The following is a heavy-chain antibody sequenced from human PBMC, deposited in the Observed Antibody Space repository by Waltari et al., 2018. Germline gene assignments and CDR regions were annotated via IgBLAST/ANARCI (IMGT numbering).Heavy chain of an antibody. J-gene: IGHJ4*02. CDR1: GGSFSGYY. CDR2: INYSGST. CDR3: AGTPVGVTFLYFDY. D-gene: IGHD1-26*01. Sequence: QVQLQQWGAGLLKPSETLSLTFAVYGGSFSGYYWSWIRQSPGKGLEWIGEINYSGSTNYNPSLKSRVTISIDTSKTQFSLELTSVTGADTAVYYCAGTPVGVTFLYFDYWGQGTLVTVSS. V-gene: IGHV4-34*01.